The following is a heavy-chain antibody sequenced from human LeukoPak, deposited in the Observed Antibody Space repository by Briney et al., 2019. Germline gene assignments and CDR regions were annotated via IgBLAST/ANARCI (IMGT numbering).Heavy chain of an antibody. D-gene: IGHD5-12*01. CDR1: GFPFHNYW. Sequence: QPGGSLRLSCAASGFPFHNYWMTWVRQAPGKGLERVAQVNQDGSEAHYADSVKARFTISRDNAKSSVSLQMNSLRAEDTAVYYCVRDGGVSGYDLLDYWGQGTLVTVSS. V-gene: IGHV3-7*01. J-gene: IGHJ4*02. CDR2: VNQDGSEA. CDR3: VRDGGVSGYDLLDY.